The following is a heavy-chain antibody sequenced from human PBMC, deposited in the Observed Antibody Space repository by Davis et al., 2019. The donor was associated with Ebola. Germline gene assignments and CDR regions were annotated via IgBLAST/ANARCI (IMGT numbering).Heavy chain of an antibody. V-gene: IGHV1-2*02. Sequence: AASVKVSCKASGYTFTGYYMHWVRQAPGQGLEWMGWINPNSGGTNYAQKFQGRVTMTRDTSISTAYMELSRLRSDDPAVYYCAGMATITGLDYWGQGTLVTVSS. CDR1: GYTFTGYY. CDR2: INPNSGGT. D-gene: IGHD5-24*01. CDR3: AGMATITGLDY. J-gene: IGHJ4*02.